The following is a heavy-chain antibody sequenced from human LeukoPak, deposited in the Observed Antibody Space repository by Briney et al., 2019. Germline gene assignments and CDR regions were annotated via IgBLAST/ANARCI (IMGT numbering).Heavy chain of an antibody. Sequence: GGSLRLSCAASGFTFSSYWMSWVRQAPGKGLEWVANIKQDGSEKYYVDSVKGRFTISRDNAKNSLYLQMNSLRAEDTAVYYCARGDEYSSGWYNYYYGMDVWGQGTTVTVS. J-gene: IGHJ6*02. CDR3: ARGDEYSSGWYNYYYGMDV. D-gene: IGHD6-19*01. V-gene: IGHV3-7*01. CDR1: GFTFSSYW. CDR2: IKQDGSEK.